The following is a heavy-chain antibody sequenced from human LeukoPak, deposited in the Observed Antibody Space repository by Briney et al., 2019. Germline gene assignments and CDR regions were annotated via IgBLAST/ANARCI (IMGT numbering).Heavy chain of an antibody. CDR2: IYYSGST. Sequence: PSETLSLTCTVSGGSISSYYWSWIPQPPGKGREWIGYIYYSGSTNYNPSLKSRVTISVDTSKNQFSLKLSSVTAADTAVYYCARLWEPTYYYYYYGMDVWGQGTTVTVSS. CDR1: GGSISSYY. V-gene: IGHV4-59*08. CDR3: ARLWEPTYYYYYYGMDV. D-gene: IGHD1-26*01. J-gene: IGHJ6*02.